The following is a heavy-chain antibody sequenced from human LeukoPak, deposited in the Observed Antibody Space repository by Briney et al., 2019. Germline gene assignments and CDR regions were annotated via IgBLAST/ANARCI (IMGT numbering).Heavy chain of an antibody. D-gene: IGHD5-18*01. CDR3: ARADTAMVIDY. J-gene: IGHJ4*02. CDR2: VYYSGST. Sequence: SETLSLTCTVSSGSISSGGYYWSWIRQHPGKGLEWIGYVYYSGSTYYNPSLKSRVTISVDTSKNQFSLKLSSVTAADTAVYYCARADTAMVIDYWGQGTLVTVSS. V-gene: IGHV4-31*03. CDR1: SGSISSGGYY.